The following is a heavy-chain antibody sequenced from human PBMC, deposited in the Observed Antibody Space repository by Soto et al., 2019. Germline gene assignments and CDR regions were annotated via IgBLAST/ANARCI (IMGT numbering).Heavy chain of an antibody. J-gene: IGHJ6*02. D-gene: IGHD4-17*01. Sequence: QVQLVQSGAEVKKPGASVKVSYVASGYTFTDHYIHWVRQAPGQGLEWMGWINPHSGDTIYAQKFQGRVTLTRDTSISTAYMELSRLRSDDTAVYYCARGRTVNFYGMDVRGQGTTVTVSS. CDR3: ARGRTVNFYGMDV. CDR2: INPHSGDT. CDR1: GYTFTDHY. V-gene: IGHV1-2*02.